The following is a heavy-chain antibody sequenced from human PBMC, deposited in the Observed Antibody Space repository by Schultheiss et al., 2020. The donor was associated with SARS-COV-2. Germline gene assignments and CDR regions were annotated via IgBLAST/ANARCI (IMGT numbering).Heavy chain of an antibody. Sequence: GESLKISCAASGFTFSSYGMHWVRQAPGKGLVWVSRINSDGSSTSYADSVKGRFTISRDNSKNTLHLQMNSLRSEDTGVYYCAKCQTADYYYYGLDVWGQGTTVTVSS. J-gene: IGHJ6*02. CDR3: AKCQTADYYYYGLDV. CDR1: GFTFSSYG. D-gene: IGHD5/OR15-5a*01. V-gene: IGHV3-74*01. CDR2: INSDGSST.